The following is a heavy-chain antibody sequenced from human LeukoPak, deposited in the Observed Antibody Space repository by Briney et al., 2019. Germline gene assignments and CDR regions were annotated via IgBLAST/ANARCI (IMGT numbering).Heavy chain of an antibody. Sequence: GGSLRLSCAASGFTFSSYAMHWVRQAPGKGLEWVAVISYDGSNKYYADSVKGRFTISRDNSKNTLYLQMNSLRAEDTAVYYCAKGVLYYYYYMDVWGKGTTVTVSS. V-gene: IGHV3-30*04. J-gene: IGHJ6*03. CDR1: GFTFSSYA. CDR2: ISYDGSNK. CDR3: AKGVLYYYYYMDV.